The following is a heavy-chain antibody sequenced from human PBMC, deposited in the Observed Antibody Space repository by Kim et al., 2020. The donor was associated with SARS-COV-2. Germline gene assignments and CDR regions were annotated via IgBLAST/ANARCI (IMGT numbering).Heavy chain of an antibody. V-gene: IGHV1-2*02. CDR3: ARLGMEAMVTFYYYGMDV. CDR2: IHPNSGGT. D-gene: IGHD5-18*01. J-gene: IGHJ6*02. Sequence: EWMGGIHPNSGGTNYAKTSQGRVNLTRYTSISTAYMELSRLRSDDTAVYYCARLGMEAMVTFYYYGMDVWGQGTTVTVSS.